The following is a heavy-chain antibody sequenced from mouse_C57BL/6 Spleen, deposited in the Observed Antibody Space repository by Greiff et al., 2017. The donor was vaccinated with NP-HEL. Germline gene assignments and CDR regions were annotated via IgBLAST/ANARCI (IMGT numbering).Heavy chain of an antibody. D-gene: IGHD2-14*01. CDR3: ADRGYAMDY. CDR2: INPNNGGT. Sequence: EVQLQQSGPELVKPGASVKISCKASGYTFTDYYMNWVKQSHGKSLEWIGDINPNNGGTSYNQKFKGKATLTVDKSSSTAYMELRSLTSEDSAVYYCADRGYAMDYWGQGTSVTVSS. CDR1: GYTFTDYY. V-gene: IGHV1-26*01. J-gene: IGHJ4*01.